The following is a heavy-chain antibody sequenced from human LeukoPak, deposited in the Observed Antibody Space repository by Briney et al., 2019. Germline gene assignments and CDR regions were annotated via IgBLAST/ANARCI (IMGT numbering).Heavy chain of an antibody. CDR1: GAPFSSYY. CDR2: IYYSGST. CDR3: ARSVEGYCSGGSCYSYYYMDV. V-gene: IGHV4-59*01. J-gene: IGHJ6*03. Sequence: SETLSLTCTVSGAPFSSYYWNLIRQPPGKGLEWIGYIYYSGSTNYNPSLKSRVTISVDTSKNQFSLKLSSVTAADTAVYYCARSVEGYCSGGSCYSYYYMDVWGKGTTVTVSS. D-gene: IGHD2-15*01.